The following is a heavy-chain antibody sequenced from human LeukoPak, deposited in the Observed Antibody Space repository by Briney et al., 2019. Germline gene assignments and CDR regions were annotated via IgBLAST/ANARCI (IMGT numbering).Heavy chain of an antibody. CDR2: IYYSGST. CDR3: AREEIAVGGPPPRWFDS. V-gene: IGHV4-59*01. D-gene: IGHD6-19*01. Sequence: SETLSLTCTVSGGSISSYYWSWIRQPPGKGLEWIGYIYYSGSTNYNPSLKSRVTISVDTSKNQFSLKLSSVTAADTAVYYCAREEIAVGGPPPRWFDSWGQGTLVTVSS. CDR1: GGSISSYY. J-gene: IGHJ5*01.